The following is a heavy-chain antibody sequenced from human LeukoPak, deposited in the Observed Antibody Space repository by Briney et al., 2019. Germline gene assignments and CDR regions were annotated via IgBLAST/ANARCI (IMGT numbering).Heavy chain of an antibody. CDR1: GFTFSSYS. CDR3: ARDSGDSSGYSPG. V-gene: IGHV3-21*01. D-gene: IGHD3-22*01. J-gene: IGHJ4*02. Sequence: GGSLRLSCAASGFTFSSYSMNWVRQAPGKGLEWVSSISSSSSYIYYADSVKGRFTISRDNAKNSLYLQMNSLRAEDTAVYYCARDSGDSSGYSPGWGQGTLVTASS. CDR2: ISSSSSYI.